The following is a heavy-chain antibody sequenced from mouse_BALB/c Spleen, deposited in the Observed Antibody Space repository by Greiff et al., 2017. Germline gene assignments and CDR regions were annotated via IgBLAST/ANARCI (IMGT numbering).Heavy chain of an antibody. V-gene: IGHV1-4*01. J-gene: IGHJ2*01. Sequence: QVQLQQPGAELVRPGASVKMSCKASGYTFTSYWMHWVKQRPGQGLEWIGYINPSTGYTEYNQKFKDKATLTADKSSSTAYMQLSSLTSEDSAVYYCARPHYYGSSYGYWGQGTTRTVSS. CDR2: INPSTGYT. CDR1: GYTFTSYW. D-gene: IGHD1-1*01. CDR3: ARPHYYGSSYGY.